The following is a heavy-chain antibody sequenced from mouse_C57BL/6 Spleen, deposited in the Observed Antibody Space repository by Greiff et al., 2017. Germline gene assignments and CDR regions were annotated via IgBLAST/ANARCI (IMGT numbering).Heavy chain of an antibody. V-gene: IGHV1-69*01. CDR1: GYTFTSYW. CDR2: IDPSDSYT. CDR3: ARGELRSNYGDY. J-gene: IGHJ2*01. Sequence: QVQLQQPGAELVMPGASVKLSCKASGYTFTSYWMHWVKQRPGQGLEWIGEIDPSDSYTNYNQKFKGKSTLTVDKSSSTAYMQLSSLTSEDSAVYYCARGELRSNYGDYWGQGTTLTVSS. D-gene: IGHD2-5*01.